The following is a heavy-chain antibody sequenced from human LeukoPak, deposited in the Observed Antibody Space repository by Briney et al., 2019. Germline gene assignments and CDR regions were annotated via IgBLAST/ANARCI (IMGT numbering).Heavy chain of an antibody. V-gene: IGHV3-7*01. CDR1: GFTFSSYW. D-gene: IGHD6-13*01. J-gene: IGHJ4*02. CDR3: ARGLRRYSSPHWFDY. Sequence: GGSLRLSCAASGFTFSSYWMSWVRQAPGKGLEWVANIKQDGSEKYYVDSVKGRFTISRDNAKNSLYLQMNSLRAEGTAVYYCARGLRRYSSPHWFDYWGQGTLVTVSS. CDR2: IKQDGSEK.